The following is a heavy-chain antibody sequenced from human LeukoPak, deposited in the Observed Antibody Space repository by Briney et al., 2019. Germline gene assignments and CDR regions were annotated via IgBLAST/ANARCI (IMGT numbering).Heavy chain of an antibody. J-gene: IGHJ4*02. CDR2: MSHDGSVK. V-gene: IGHV3-30*03. CDR1: GFTFGLHG. CDR3: ARDSYAAAGAIDY. D-gene: IGHD6-13*01. Sequence: GGSLRLSCVASGFTFGLHGMHWVRQAPGKGLEWVALMSHDGSVKDYGDSVRGRFTISRDNAKNSVYLQMISLRVEDTAVYYCARDSYAAAGAIDYWGQGILVTVSS.